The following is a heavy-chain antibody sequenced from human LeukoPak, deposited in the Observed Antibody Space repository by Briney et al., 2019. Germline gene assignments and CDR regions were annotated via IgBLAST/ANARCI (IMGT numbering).Heavy chain of an antibody. J-gene: IGHJ4*02. CDR3: ARSPLGEDTSGYDYVFYY. CDR1: GGTFSSYA. Sequence: SVKVSCKASGGTFSSYAIRCVRQAPGQGLEWMGRIIPILGIANYAQKFQGRVTITADKSTSTAYMELSSLRSEDTAVYYCARSPLGEDTSGYDYVFYYWGQGTLVTVSS. V-gene: IGHV1-69*04. D-gene: IGHD5-12*01. CDR2: IIPILGIA.